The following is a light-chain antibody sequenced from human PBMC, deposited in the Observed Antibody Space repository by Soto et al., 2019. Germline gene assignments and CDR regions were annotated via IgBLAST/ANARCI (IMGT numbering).Light chain of an antibody. J-gene: IGKJ2*01. CDR2: GAS. CDR3: QHFSYT. V-gene: IGKV3-11*01. Sequence: ETFLTQSPVTLSLSPGERATLSCRASQSVGTYLAWYQQKPGQAPRLLIYGASIRATGIPGRFSGSGSGTDFTLTISSLEPEDFAVYYCQHFSYTFGQGTKVEIK. CDR1: QSVGTY.